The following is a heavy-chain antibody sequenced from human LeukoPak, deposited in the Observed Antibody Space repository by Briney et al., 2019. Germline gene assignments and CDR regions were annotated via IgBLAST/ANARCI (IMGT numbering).Heavy chain of an antibody. V-gene: IGHV3-48*01. CDR3: ARDARSHCGTDACYGPYFDY. D-gene: IGHD2-2*01. J-gene: IGHJ4*02. CDR1: GVTFCTAS. Sequence: GGALRLSCAHSGVTFCTASMTWGRQSPGRGAERISYIRGSSATIYYADSVKGRFTSSRDNARNSLYLQMNDLRAEDTGVYFCARDARSHCGTDACYGPYFDYWGQGALVTVSS. CDR2: IRGSSATI.